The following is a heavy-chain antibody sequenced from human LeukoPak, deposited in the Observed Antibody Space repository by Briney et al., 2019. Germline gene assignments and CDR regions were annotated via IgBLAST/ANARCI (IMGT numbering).Heavy chain of an antibody. J-gene: IGHJ4*02. V-gene: IGHV3-48*03. D-gene: IGHD3-10*01. CDR3: ASLLWFGEPPY. CDR2: ISSSGSAM. Sequence: GGSLRLSCAASGFTFSSYEMNWVRQAPGKGLEWVSYISSSGSAMYYADSVKGRFTISRDNAKNSLYLQMNSLRAEDTAVYYCASLLWFGEPPYWGQGTLVTVSS. CDR1: GFTFSSYE.